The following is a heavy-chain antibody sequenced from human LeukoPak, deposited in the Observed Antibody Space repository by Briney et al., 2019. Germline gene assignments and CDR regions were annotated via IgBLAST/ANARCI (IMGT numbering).Heavy chain of an antibody. V-gene: IGHV4-59*01. D-gene: IGHD3-9*01. Sequence: SETLSLTCTVSGGSISSYYWSWIRQPPGKGLEWIGYIYYSGSTNYKPSLKSRATISIDTSKNQFSLKLSSVTAADTAVYYCARVSDILTGYYPWAFDIWGQGTMVTVFS. CDR1: GGSISSYY. J-gene: IGHJ3*02. CDR3: ARVSDILTGYYPWAFDI. CDR2: IYYSGST.